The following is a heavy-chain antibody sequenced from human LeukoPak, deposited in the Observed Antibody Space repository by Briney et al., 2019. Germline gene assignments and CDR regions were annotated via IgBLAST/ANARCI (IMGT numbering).Heavy chain of an antibody. Sequence: ASVKVSCKASGYTFTSYGMSWVRQAPGQGLEWMGWISAYNGNTNYAQKLQGRVTMTTDTSTSTAYMELRSLRSDDTAVYYCARDRQDIVVVVAATEPYDYWGQGTLVTVSS. V-gene: IGHV1-18*01. CDR3: ARDRQDIVVVVAATEPYDY. J-gene: IGHJ4*02. D-gene: IGHD2-15*01. CDR2: ISAYNGNT. CDR1: GYTFTSYG.